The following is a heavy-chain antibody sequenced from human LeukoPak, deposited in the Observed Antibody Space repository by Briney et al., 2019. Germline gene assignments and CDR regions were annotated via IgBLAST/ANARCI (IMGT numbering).Heavy chain of an antibody. CDR2: IWDNGNNK. CDR1: GFTFSNSD. J-gene: IGHJ4*02. V-gene: IGHV3-33*06. CDR3: AKGGHCTSTSCYCFDS. D-gene: IGHD2-2*01. Sequence: GGSLRLSCAASGFTFSNSDMHWVRQAPGKGLEWVAVIWDNGNNKYYGDSVNGRFTISRDNSKNTLHLQMNSLRPEDSAIYYCAKGGHCTSTSCYCFDSWGQGALVTVSA.